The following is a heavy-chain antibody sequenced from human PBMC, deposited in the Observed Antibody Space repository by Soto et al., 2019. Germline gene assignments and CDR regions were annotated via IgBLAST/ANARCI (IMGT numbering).Heavy chain of an antibody. V-gene: IGHV1-69*01. Sequence: QVQLVQSGAEVKKPGSSVKVSCKASGGTFSSYTMTWVRQAPGQGPEWMGGIIPIFGTTNYAQRFQGRITITADVSTSTAYMELISLTSEDTAVSYCAREGAGMAATFDPWGQGTLVTVSS. CDR3: AREGAGMAATFDP. J-gene: IGHJ5*02. CDR1: GGTFSSYT. CDR2: IIPIFGTT. D-gene: IGHD1-1*01.